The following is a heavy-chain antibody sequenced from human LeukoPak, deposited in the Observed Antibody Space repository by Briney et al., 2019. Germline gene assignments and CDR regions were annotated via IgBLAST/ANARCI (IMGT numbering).Heavy chain of an antibody. CDR1: GGSLCDSSYH. Sequence: SETLSLTCTVSGGSLCDSSYHWGWIRQPPGGGLEWIGSIYYSGTTYYRPSLKSRVTISVDTSKNQFSLKLASVTAAGTAVYYCAREVASSVHYWGQGTLVTVSS. CDR3: AREVASSVHY. CDR2: IYYSGTT. V-gene: IGHV4-39*01. J-gene: IGHJ4*02. D-gene: IGHD3-10*01.